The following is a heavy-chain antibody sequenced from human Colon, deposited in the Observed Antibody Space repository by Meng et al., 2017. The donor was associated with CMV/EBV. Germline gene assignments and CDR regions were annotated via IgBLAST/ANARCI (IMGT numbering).Heavy chain of an antibody. Sequence: QVPLVQSGAEVKEPGASVKVSCKASGFTFTGHYMHWVRQAPGQGLEWMGWIDANSGGTNYAQKFQGRLTMTRDTSISTVYMELNRLRSDDTAVYFCARDGIRGVFFFDYWGQGTLVTVSS. CDR1: GFTFTGHY. CDR3: ARDGIRGVFFFDY. J-gene: IGHJ4*02. V-gene: IGHV1-2*02. D-gene: IGHD1-14*01. CDR2: IDANSGGT.